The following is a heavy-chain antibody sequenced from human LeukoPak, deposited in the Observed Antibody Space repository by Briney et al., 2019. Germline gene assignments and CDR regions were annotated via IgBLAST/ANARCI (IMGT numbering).Heavy chain of an antibody. V-gene: IGHV4-31*11. CDR3: ARGAHYDFWSGYYQYYFDY. CDR2: IYYSGST. J-gene: IGHJ4*02. D-gene: IGHD3-3*01. CDR1: GGSFSGYY. Sequence: SETLSLTCAVYGGSFSGYYWSWIRQHPGKGLEWIGYIYYSGSTYYNPSLKSRVTISVDTSKNQFSLKLSSVTAADTAVYYCARGAHYDFWSGYYQYYFDYWGQGTLVTVSS.